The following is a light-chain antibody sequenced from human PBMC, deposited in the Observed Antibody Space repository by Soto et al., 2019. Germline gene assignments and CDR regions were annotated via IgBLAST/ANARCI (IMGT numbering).Light chain of an antibody. V-gene: IGKV3-20*01. CDR1: QSVSSSY. J-gene: IGKJ2*01. CDR3: HQFGISPYT. Sequence: EIVLTQSPGTLSLSPGERATLSCRASQSVSSSYLAWFQQKPGQAPRLLISAASNRLTGIPDRFSGSGSGTDFTLTIRRLEPEAFAVYYCHQFGISPYTFGQGTKLEIK. CDR2: AAS.